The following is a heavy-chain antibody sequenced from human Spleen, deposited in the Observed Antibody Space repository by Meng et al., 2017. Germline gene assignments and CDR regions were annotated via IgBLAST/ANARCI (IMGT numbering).Heavy chain of an antibody. J-gene: IGHJ4*02. CDR1: GYTFTDYA. D-gene: IGHD6-13*01. CDR2: INTNTGNP. V-gene: IGHV7-4-1*02. CDR3: ARALRGSWSDY. Sequence: ASVKVSCKASGYTFTDYAINWVRQAPGQGLEWMGWINTNTGNPTYAPGLTGRFVFSLGTSVRTAYLQITNLKAEDTAVYYCARALRGSWSDYWGQGTLVTVSS.